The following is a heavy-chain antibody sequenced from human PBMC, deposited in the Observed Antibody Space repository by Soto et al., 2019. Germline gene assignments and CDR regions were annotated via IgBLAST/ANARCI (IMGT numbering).Heavy chain of an antibody. CDR3: ARSMVRGVIIMWGMDY. J-gene: IGHJ4*02. V-gene: IGHV3-33*01. Sequence: QVQLVESGGGVVQPGRSLRLSCAASGFTVSSYGMHWVRQAPGKGLEWVAVIWYDGSNKYYADSVKGRFTISRDNSKNTLYLQMNSLRAEDTAVYYCARSMVRGVIIMWGMDYWGQGTLVTVSS. D-gene: IGHD3-10*01. CDR2: IWYDGSNK. CDR1: GFTVSSYG.